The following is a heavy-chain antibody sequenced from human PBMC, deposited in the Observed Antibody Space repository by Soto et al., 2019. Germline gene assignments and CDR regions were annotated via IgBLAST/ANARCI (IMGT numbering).Heavy chain of an antibody. CDR2: VYYGGST. Sequence: SEALSLTCTGSGGSISSSSYHWGWIRQPPGKGLEWIGNVYYGGSTYYNPSLKSRVTISVETSKSQFSLNLRSVTAADTAVCYCAGGYYFHCSGYCFHHYLIYVWGQGT. V-gene: IGHV4-39*01. J-gene: IGHJ6*02. CDR1: GGSISSSSYH. D-gene: IGHD3-22*01. CDR3: AGGYYFHCSGYCFHHYLIYV.